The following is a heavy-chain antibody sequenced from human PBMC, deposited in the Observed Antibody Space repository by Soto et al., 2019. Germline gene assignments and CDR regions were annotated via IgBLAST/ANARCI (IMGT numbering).Heavy chain of an antibody. D-gene: IGHD6-13*01. CDR2: ISGSGTNT. CDR1: GFTFRGCA. CDR3: ASVLYSSSWHTDYYFHY. Sequence: PGGSLRLACEASGFTFRGCAMSWVRQAPGKGQEWVSGISGSGTNTYYTDSVKGRFTVSRDDSKSTLYLQMNSLRAEDTAVYYCASVLYSSSWHTDYYFHYWGQGTLVSGSS. V-gene: IGHV3-23*01. J-gene: IGHJ4*02.